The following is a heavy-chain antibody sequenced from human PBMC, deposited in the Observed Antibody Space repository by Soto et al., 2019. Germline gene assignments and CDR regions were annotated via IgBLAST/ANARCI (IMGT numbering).Heavy chain of an antibody. Sequence: QVQLQESGPGLVKASQTLSLTCTVSGGPISSGGYYWSWIRQHPGKGLEWIGYIDYSGNTYYNPSLKSRVTISVDTSKNEFSLKLSSVTAADTAVYYCAREYKGNWNYNWFDPWGQGTLVTVSS. CDR3: AREYKGNWNYNWFDP. CDR2: IDYSGNT. CDR1: GGPISSGGYY. J-gene: IGHJ5*02. D-gene: IGHD1-7*01. V-gene: IGHV4-31*03.